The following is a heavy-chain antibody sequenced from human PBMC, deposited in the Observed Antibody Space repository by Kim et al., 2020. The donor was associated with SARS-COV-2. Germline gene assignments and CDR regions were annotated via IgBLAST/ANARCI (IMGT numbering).Heavy chain of an antibody. V-gene: IGHV4-39*01. CDR2: IYYSGST. CDR1: GGSISSSSYY. CDR3: ATQDMVGGISGWAKNDY. J-gene: IGHJ4*02. Sequence: SETLSLTCTVSGGSISSSSYYWGWIRQPPGKGLEWIGSIYYSGSTYYNPSLKSRVTISVDTSKNQFSLKLSSVTAADTAVYYCATQDMVGGISGWAKNDYWGQGTLVTVSS. D-gene: IGHD6-19*01.